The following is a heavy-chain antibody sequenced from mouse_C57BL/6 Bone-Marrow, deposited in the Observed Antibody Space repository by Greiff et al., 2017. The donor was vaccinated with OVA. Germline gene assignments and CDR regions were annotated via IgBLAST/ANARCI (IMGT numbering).Heavy chain of an antibody. D-gene: IGHD1-1*01. CDR2: IRNKANNHAT. CDR1: GFTFSDAW. Sequence: EVNVVESGGGLVQPGGSMKLSCAASGFTFSDAWMDWVRQSPEKGLEWVAEIRNKANNHATYYAESVKGRFTISRDDSKSSVYLQMNSLRAEDTGIYYCTRGPITTVVAYYFDYWGQGTTLSVSS. J-gene: IGHJ2*01. CDR3: TRGPITTVVAYYFDY. V-gene: IGHV6-6*01.